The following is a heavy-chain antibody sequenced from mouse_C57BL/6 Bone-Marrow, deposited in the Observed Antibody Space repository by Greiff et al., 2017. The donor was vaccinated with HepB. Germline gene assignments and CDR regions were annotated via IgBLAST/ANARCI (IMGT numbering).Heavy chain of an antibody. CDR2: ILPSIGRT. D-gene: IGHD1-1*01. CDR1: DSEVFPIAY. V-gene: IGHV15-2*01. Sequence: VQLQQSGSELRSPGSSVKLSCKDFDSEVFPIAYMSWVRQKPGHGFEWIGGILPSIGRTIYGEKFEDKATLDADTLSNTAYLELNSLTSEDSAIYYCARKDYGRWYFDVWGTGTTVTVSS. J-gene: IGHJ1*03. CDR3: ARKDYGRWYFDV.